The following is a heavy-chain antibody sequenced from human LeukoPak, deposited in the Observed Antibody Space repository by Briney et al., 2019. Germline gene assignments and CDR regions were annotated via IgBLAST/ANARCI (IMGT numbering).Heavy chain of an antibody. CDR3: AKSYGDYLGYFDS. Sequence: AGGSLRLSCAASGFTFSSCAMSWVRQAPGKGLEWVSGISDGGGTTNYADAVKGRFTISRDKSEDALFLQMNSLRAEDTAVYYCAKSYGDYLGYFDSWGQGTLVSVSS. D-gene: IGHD4-17*01. CDR1: GFTFSSCA. V-gene: IGHV3-23*01. CDR2: ISDGGGTT. J-gene: IGHJ4*02.